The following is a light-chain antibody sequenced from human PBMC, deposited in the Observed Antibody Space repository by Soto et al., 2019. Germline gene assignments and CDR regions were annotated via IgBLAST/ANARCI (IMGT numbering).Light chain of an antibody. J-gene: IGLJ3*02. V-gene: IGLV1-40*01. CDR1: SSNIGAGYD. Sequence: QSVLTQPPSVSGAPGQRVTISCTGSSSNIGAGYDVHWYQQLPGTAPKRLIYGNSNRPSGVPDRFSGSKSGTSASLAITGLQAEDEADYYCQSYDSRLSGWVFVGGTQLTVL. CDR3: QSYDSRLSGWV. CDR2: GNS.